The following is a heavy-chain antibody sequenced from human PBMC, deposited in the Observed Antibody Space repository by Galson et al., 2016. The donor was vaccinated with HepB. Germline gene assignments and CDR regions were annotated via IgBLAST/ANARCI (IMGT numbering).Heavy chain of an antibody. CDR2: IKKDGSAT. CDR3: AFGAWLDY. V-gene: IGHV3-7*01. Sequence: SLRLSCAVSGFAFSTFWMTWVRLVPGKGLEYLANIKKDGSATHYADSVRGRFTISRDNAKNTLFLQRTNLRVEDTAVYYCAFGAWLDYWGQGTLVTVSS. D-gene: IGHD2-21*02. CDR1: GFAFSTFW. J-gene: IGHJ4*02.